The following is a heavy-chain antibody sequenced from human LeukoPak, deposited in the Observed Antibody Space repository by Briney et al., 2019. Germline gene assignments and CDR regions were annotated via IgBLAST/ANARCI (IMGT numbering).Heavy chain of an antibody. J-gene: IGHJ5*02. Sequence: GGSLRLSCVASTFTVSTNFMSWVRQAPGKGLEWVSIIYSGGVTNYADSVKGRFTLSRDNSKNTLFLQLNSLRAEDTAIYYCARGPPFDPWGQGALVTVSS. V-gene: IGHV3-66*01. CDR3: ARGPPFDP. CDR1: TFTVSTNF. CDR2: IYSGGVT.